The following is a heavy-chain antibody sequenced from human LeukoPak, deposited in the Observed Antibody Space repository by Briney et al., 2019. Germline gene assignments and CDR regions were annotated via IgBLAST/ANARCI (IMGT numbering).Heavy chain of an antibody. CDR1: GYTFTTYY. Sequence: ASVKVSCKASGYTFTTYYMHWVRQAPGQGLEWMGVINPSGDSTSYAPNFQGRVTVTRDTSTSTVYMELSSLRSEDTAIYYCAKIAARDTGEGYWGQGTLVTVSS. V-gene: IGHV1-46*01. D-gene: IGHD6-6*01. J-gene: IGHJ4*02. CDR2: INPSGDST. CDR3: AKIAARDTGEGY.